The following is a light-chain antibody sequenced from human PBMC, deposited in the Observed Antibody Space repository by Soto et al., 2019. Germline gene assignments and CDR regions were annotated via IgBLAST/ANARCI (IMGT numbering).Light chain of an antibody. Sequence: QSVLTQPASVSESPGQSITISCTGTSTDVGRYNYVSWYQQHPGKAPKLMVYDVSNRPSWVSNRFSGSKSGITASLTISGLQAEDEADYYCTSYTSDSTYVFGTGTKVTV. J-gene: IGLJ1*01. CDR3: TSYTSDSTYV. CDR1: STDVGRYNY. V-gene: IGLV2-14*01. CDR2: DVS.